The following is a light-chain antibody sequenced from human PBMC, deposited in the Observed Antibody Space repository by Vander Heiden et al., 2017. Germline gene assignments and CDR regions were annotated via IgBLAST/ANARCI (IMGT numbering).Light chain of an antibody. Sequence: SYELTQPPSVSVSPGQPASITCSGDKLGDKYACWYQQKPGQSPVLVIYQDSKRPSGIPERFSGSNSGTTATLTISGTQAVDEAYYYCQAWNSSTVVFGGGTKLTVL. CDR1: KLGDKY. CDR3: QAWNSSTVV. CDR2: QDS. V-gene: IGLV3-1*01. J-gene: IGLJ2*01.